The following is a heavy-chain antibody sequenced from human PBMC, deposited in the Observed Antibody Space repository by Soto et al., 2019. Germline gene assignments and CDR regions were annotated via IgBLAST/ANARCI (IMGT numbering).Heavy chain of an antibody. D-gene: IGHD6-6*01. Sequence: EVQMVQTGGGLIQPGGSLRLSCAALGFTVSNNYMAWVRQAPGKGLGWVSVISSGGGTYYADSVRGRFTISRDSFSNTLFLQMDSLRADDTAVYYCAGTLRSSSFDYWGQGTLVTVSS. V-gene: IGHV3-53*02. CDR1: GFTVSNNY. CDR3: AGTLRSSSFDY. J-gene: IGHJ4*02. CDR2: ISSGGGT.